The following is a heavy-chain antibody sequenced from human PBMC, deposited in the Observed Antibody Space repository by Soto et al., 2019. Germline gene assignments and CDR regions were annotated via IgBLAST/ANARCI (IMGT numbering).Heavy chain of an antibody. D-gene: IGHD5-12*01. J-gene: IGHJ5*02. CDR2: IYYSGST. CDR1: GGSISSGGYY. V-gene: IGHV4-31*03. CDR3: ARGKYSGHNWFDP. Sequence: QVQLQESGPGLVKPSQTLSLTCTVSGGSISSGGYYWSWIRQHPGKGLEWIGYIYYSGSTYYNPSLKSRVTISVDTSKNQFSLKLSSVTAADTAMYYCARGKYSGHNWFDPWGQGTLVTVSS.